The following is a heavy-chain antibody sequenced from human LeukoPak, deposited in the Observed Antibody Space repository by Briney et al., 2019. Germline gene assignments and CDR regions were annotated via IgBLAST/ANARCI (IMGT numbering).Heavy chain of an antibody. D-gene: IGHD2-2*01. CDR2: ISSSGNSI. V-gene: IGHV3-11*04. CDR3: ARDGVGYCSSTTCQIDY. Sequence: PGGSPRLSCAASGFTFSDYYMSWIRQAPGKGLEWVSYISSSGNSISYADSVKGRFTISRDNAKNSLYLQMNSLRAEDTAVYYCARDGVGYCSSTTCQIDYWGQGTLVTFSS. CDR1: GFTFSDYY. J-gene: IGHJ4*02.